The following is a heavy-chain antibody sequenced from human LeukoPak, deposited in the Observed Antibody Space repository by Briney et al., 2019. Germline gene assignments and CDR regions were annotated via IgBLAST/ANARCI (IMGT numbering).Heavy chain of an antibody. V-gene: IGHV4-59*01. CDR1: GGSISGYY. CDR2: IYYSGST. CDR3: ARVGPYYYGMDV. J-gene: IGHJ6*02. Sequence: PSETLSLTCTVSGGSISGYYWSWIRQPPGKGLEWIGYIYYSGSTNYNPSLKSRVTMSVDTSKNQSSLKLNSVTAADTAVYYCARVGPYYYGMDVWGQGTTVTVSS.